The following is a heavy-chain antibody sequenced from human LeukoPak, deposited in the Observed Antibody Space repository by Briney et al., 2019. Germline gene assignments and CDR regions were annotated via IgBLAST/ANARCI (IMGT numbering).Heavy chain of an antibody. Sequence: PSETLSLTCTVSGGSINSGGYYWSWIRQHPGKGLEWLGYIYYRGNTHYNSSLKSRVTISVDTSKNQFSLKLNSVTAADSAVYYCARGLSRLPSGGYWGQGTLVTVSS. J-gene: IGHJ4*02. D-gene: IGHD2-15*01. CDR3: ARGLSRLPSGGY. CDR2: IYYRGNT. CDR1: GGSINSGGYY. V-gene: IGHV4-31*03.